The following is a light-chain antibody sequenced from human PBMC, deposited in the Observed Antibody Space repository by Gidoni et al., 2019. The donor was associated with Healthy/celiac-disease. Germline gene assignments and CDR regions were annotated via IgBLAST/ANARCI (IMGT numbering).Light chain of an antibody. CDR1: QDISNY. Sequence: DIQMPQPPSSLSASVGDSVTITCQASQDISNYLNWYQQKPGKAPKLLIYDASNLETGVPSRFSGSGSGTDFTFTISSLQPEDIATYYCQQYDNLPFTFGPGTKVDIK. CDR3: QQYDNLPFT. V-gene: IGKV1-33*01. CDR2: DAS. J-gene: IGKJ3*01.